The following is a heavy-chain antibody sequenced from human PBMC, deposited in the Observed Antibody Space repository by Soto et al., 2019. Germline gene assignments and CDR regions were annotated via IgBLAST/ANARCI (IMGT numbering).Heavy chain of an antibody. V-gene: IGHV1-69*12. CDR3: ARGSRGWYYYYGMDV. J-gene: IGHJ6*02. CDR1: GGTFSSYA. Sequence: QVQLVQSGAEVKKPGSSVKVSCKASGGTFSSYAISWVRQAPGQGLEWMGGIIPIFGTANYAQKFQGRVTIXADXAXSTAYMELSSLRSEDTAVYYCARGSRGWYYYYGMDVWGQGTTVTVSS. D-gene: IGHD6-19*01. CDR2: IIPIFGTA.